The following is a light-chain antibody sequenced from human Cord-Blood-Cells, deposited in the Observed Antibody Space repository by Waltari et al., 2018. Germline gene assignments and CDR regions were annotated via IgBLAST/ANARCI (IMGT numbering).Light chain of an antibody. CDR2: AAS. CDR3: QQSDSTPFT. J-gene: IGKJ3*01. V-gene: IGKV1-39*01. Sequence: DIQMTQSPSSLSASVGDRVTITCRASQSISSYLNWYQQKPGKAPKLLIYAASSLQSGVPSRCSGSGSGTDFTLTISSLQPEDFATYYCQQSDSTPFTFGPGTKVDIK. CDR1: QSISSY.